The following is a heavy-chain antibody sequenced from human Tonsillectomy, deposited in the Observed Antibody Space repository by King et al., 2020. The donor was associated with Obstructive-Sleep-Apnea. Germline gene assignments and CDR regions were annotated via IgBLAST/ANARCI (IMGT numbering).Heavy chain of an antibody. CDR3: ARDKGIDLELAFHLTD. CDR2: IRRSSSTI. V-gene: IGHV3-48*01. CDR1: GFTFSSYS. D-gene: IGHD6-13*01. Sequence: VQLVESGGGVVQPGGSLRLSCAASGFTFSSYSMNWVRQAPGKGLEWVSYIRRSSSTIYYADSVKGRFTISRGNTKNSLYLQMNSLRAEDTAVYYCARDKGIDLELAFHLTDWGQGTLVTVSS. J-gene: IGHJ4*02.